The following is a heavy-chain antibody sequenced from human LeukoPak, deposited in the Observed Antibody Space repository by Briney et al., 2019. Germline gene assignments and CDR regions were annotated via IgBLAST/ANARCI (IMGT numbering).Heavy chain of an antibody. D-gene: IGHD3-22*01. CDR1: GFIFTNFA. CDR2: ISANGGST. J-gene: IGHJ4*02. CDR3: AKEDSSGHWFDY. V-gene: IGHV3-23*01. Sequence: PGGSLRLSCAASGFIFTNFAMSWVRQAPGKGLEWVAGISANGGSTSYADSVKGRFNISRDNSKNTLYLQMNSLTAEDTAVYYCAKEDSSGHWFDYWGQGTLVTVSS.